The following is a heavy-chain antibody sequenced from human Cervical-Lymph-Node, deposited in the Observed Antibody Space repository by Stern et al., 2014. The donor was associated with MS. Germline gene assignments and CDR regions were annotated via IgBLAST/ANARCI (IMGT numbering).Heavy chain of an antibody. CDR2: IWYDGSNK. Sequence: QVQLVESGGGVVQPGRSLRLSCAASGFTFSSYGMPWVRQAPGKGLEWVAVIWYDGSNKYYADSVKGRFTISRDNSKNTLYLQMNSLRAEDTAVYYCARGGGSWGYFDYWGQGTLVTVSS. CDR3: ARGGGSWGYFDY. J-gene: IGHJ4*02. V-gene: IGHV3-33*01. D-gene: IGHD1-26*01. CDR1: GFTFSSYG.